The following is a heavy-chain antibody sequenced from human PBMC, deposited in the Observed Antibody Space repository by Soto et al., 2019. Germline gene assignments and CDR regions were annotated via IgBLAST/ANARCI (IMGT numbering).Heavy chain of an antibody. CDR3: AREGCSSTSCYHNWFDP. D-gene: IGHD2-2*01. V-gene: IGHV4-31*02. CDR1: ISSGGYY. CDR2: IYYSGST. Sequence: ISSGGYYWSWIRQHPGKGLEWIGYIYYSGSTYYNPSLKSRVTISVDTSKNQFSLKLSSVTAADTAVYYCAREGCSSTSCYHNWFDPWGQGTLVTVSS. J-gene: IGHJ5*02.